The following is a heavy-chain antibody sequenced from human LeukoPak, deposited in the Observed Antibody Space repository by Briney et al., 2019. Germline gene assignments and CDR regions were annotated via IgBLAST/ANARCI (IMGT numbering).Heavy chain of an antibody. CDR3: ASQYLVGAVDY. CDR2: ISWDGGTT. V-gene: IGHV3-43*01. Sequence: GGSLRLSCAASGFIFDDYTMHWVRQAPGKGLEWVSLISWDGGTTYYADSVRGRFTISRDNSKNSLYLQMNGLRTEDTALYYCASQYLVGAVDYWGQGTLVTVSS. J-gene: IGHJ4*02. CDR1: GFIFDDYT. D-gene: IGHD1-26*01.